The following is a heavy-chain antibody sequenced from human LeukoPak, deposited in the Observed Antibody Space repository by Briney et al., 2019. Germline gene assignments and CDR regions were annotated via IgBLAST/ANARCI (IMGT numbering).Heavy chain of an antibody. CDR3: ASLISGLGKTGDDY. Sequence: GGSLRLSCVASGFTVTNNYMSWGRQAPGKGLEWVSVIYSGGSTHYADSVKGRFTISRDNSKNTLYLQMNSLRAEDTAVYYCASLISGLGKTGDDYWGQGYLVTVSS. CDR2: IYSGGST. D-gene: IGHD7-27*01. CDR1: GFTVTNNY. J-gene: IGHJ4*02. V-gene: IGHV3-53*01.